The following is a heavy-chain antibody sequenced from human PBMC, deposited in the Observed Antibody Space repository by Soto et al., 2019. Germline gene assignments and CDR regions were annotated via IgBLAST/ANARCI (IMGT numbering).Heavy chain of an antibody. Sequence: EVQMLESGGGLVQPGGSLRLSCAASGFTFSSYAMSWVRQAPGKGLEWVSAIRGSDGSTFYADSAKGRFTISRDDSKSTLYLQMNSLRAEDTAVYYCAKGPGMYSDFDCWGQGTLVTVSS. CDR1: GFTFSSYA. D-gene: IGHD2-8*01. V-gene: IGHV3-23*01. J-gene: IGHJ4*02. CDR3: AKGPGMYSDFDC. CDR2: IRGSDGST.